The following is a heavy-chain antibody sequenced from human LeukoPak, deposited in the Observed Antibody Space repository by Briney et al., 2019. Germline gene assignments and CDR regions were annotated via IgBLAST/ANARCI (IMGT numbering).Heavy chain of an antibody. CDR3: ARLTFGGVIGFDY. Sequence: GGSLRLSCVASGFTFSSHVMSWVRQASGKGLEWVSSISGSGGSTYYADSVKGRFTISRDNAKNSLYLQMNSLRAEDTAVYYCARLTFGGVIGFDYWGQGTLVTVSS. V-gene: IGHV3-23*01. J-gene: IGHJ4*02. D-gene: IGHD3-16*02. CDR2: ISGSGGST. CDR1: GFTFSSHV.